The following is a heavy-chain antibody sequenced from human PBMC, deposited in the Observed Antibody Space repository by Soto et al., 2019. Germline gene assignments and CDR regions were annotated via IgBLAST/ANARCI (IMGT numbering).Heavy chain of an antibody. CDR3: ASVEAEGYYGSGSYVDY. CDR2: IYSGGST. D-gene: IGHD3-10*01. CDR1: GFTVSSNY. V-gene: IGHV3-66*01. J-gene: IGHJ4*02. Sequence: EVQLVESGGGLVQPGGSLRLSCAASGFTVSSNYMSWVRQAPGKGLEWVSVIYSGGSTYYADSVKGRFTISRDNSKNTLYLPSNSLRAEDTAVYYCASVEAEGYYGSGSYVDYWGQGTLVTVSS.